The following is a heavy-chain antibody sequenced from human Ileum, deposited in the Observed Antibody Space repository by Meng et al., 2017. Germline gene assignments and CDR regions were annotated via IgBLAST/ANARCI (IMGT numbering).Heavy chain of an antibody. CDR2: INTDGSDT. CDR1: GFTFSSYW. Sequence: EEKLVVSGGGLVQPGGSLRLSCAASGFTFSSYWMHWVCQAPGKGLVWVARINTDGSDTRYADSVKGRFTISRDNAQNMVYLQMNSLRAEDTAVYYCARDKPHNWFDPWGQGTLVTVSS. V-gene: IGHV3-74*01. J-gene: IGHJ5*02. CDR3: ARDKPHNWFDP.